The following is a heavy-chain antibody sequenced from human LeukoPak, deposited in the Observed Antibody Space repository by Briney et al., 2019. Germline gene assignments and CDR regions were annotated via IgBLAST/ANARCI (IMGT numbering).Heavy chain of an antibody. V-gene: IGHV1-8*01. D-gene: IGHD3-22*01. J-gene: IGHJ3*02. CDR1: GYTFTSYD. CDR3: ARYHYYDSSGLDAFDI. Sequence: GASVKVSCKASGYTFTSYDINWVRQATGQGLEWMGWMNPNSGKTGYAQKFQGRVTMTRNTSISTAYMELSSLRSEDTAVYYCARYHYYDSSGLDAFDIWGQGTMVTVSS. CDR2: MNPNSGKT.